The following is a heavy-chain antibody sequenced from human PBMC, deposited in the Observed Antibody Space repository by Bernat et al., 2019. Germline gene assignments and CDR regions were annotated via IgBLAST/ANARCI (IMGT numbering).Heavy chain of an antibody. D-gene: IGHD4-17*01. CDR3: TTEVDYGDYRGHL. V-gene: IGHV3-15*01. J-gene: IGHJ2*01. Sequence: EVQLVESGGGLVKPGGSLRLSCAASGFTFSNAWMSWVRQAPGKGLEWVGRIKSKTDGGTTDYAAPVKGRFTISRVDSKNTLYLQMNSLKTEDTAVYYCTTEVDYGDYRGHLWGRGTLVTVSS. CDR1: GFTFSNAW. CDR2: IKSKTDGGTT.